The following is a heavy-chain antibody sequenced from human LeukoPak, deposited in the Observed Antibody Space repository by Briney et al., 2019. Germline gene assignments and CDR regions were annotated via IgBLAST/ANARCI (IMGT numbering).Heavy chain of an antibody. Sequence: PSETLSLTCAVYGGSFSGYYWSWIRHPPGKGLEWIGEINHSGSTNYNPSLKSRVTISVDTSKNQFSLKLSSVTDADTAVYYCARGRDGYNLWGQGTLVTVSS. D-gene: IGHD5-24*01. V-gene: IGHV4-34*01. J-gene: IGHJ5*02. CDR1: GGSFSGYY. CDR3: ARGRDGYNL. CDR2: INHSGST.